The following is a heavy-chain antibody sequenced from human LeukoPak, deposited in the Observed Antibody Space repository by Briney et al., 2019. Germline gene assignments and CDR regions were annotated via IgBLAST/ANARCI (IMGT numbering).Heavy chain of an antibody. J-gene: IGHJ3*02. CDR3: ARFGSSTWYKGAFDI. CDR2: IVHSGNT. CDR1: GASMSSNY. V-gene: IGHV4-34*12. Sequence: SETLSLTCNVSGASMSSNYWSWIRQPPGKGLEWIGEIVHSGNTKYNPSLKSRVTISVDTSKNQFSLNLTSVTAADTAVYYCARFGSSTWYKGAFDIWGQGTMVTVAS. D-gene: IGHD1-1*01.